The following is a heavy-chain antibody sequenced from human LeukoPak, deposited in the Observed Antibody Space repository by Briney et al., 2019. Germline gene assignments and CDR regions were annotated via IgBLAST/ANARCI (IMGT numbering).Heavy chain of an antibody. CDR3: ARRATYYYDSSGPSDAFDI. D-gene: IGHD3-22*01. J-gene: IGHJ3*02. CDR1: GFTFSSYA. CDR2: ISYDGSNK. Sequence: GGSLRLSCAASGFTFSSYAMHWVRQAPGKGLEWVAVISYDGSNKYYADSVKGRFTISRDNSKNTLYLQMNSLRAEDTAVYYCARRATYYYDSSGPSDAFDIWGQGTMVTVSS. V-gene: IGHV3-30-3*01.